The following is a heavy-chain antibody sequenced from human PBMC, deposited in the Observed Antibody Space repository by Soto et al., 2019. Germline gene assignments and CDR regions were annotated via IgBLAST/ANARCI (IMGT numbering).Heavy chain of an antibody. V-gene: IGHV4-39*01. Sequence: SETLSLTCTVSGGSISSSSYYWGWIRQPPGKGLEWIGCIHYSGSTYYNPSLRSRVTSSVDTSKNQFSLKVTSVTAADTAVYYCARRLFISTWTSYFDYWGQGTPVTVSS. CDR3: ARRLFISTWTSYFDY. CDR1: GGSISSSSYY. CDR2: IHYSGST. J-gene: IGHJ4*02. D-gene: IGHD6-13*01.